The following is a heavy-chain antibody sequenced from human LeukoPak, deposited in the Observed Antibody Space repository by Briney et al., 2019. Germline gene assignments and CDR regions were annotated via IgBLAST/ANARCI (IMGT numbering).Heavy chain of an antibody. V-gene: IGHV4-34*01. Sequence: SETLSLTCAVYGGSFSGYYWSWIRQPPGKGLEWIGEINHSGSTNYNPSLKSRVTISVDTSKNQFSLKLSSVTAADTAVYYCARDTLERPIDYWGQGTLVTVSS. CDR2: INHSGST. CDR3: ARDTLERPIDY. D-gene: IGHD1-1*01. CDR1: GGSFSGYY. J-gene: IGHJ4*02.